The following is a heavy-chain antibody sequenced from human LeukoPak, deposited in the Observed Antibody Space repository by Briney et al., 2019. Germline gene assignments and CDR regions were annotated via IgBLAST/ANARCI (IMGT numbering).Heavy chain of an antibody. Sequence: ASVKVSCKASGYTFTGYYMHWVRQAPGQGLEWMGRINPNSGGTNYAQKFQGRVTMTRDTSISTAYMELSRPRSDDTAVYYCASLDYYGSGSPKLDYWGQGTLVTVFS. CDR2: INPNSGGT. CDR3: ASLDYYGSGSPKLDY. CDR1: GYTFTGYY. J-gene: IGHJ4*02. D-gene: IGHD3-10*01. V-gene: IGHV1-2*06.